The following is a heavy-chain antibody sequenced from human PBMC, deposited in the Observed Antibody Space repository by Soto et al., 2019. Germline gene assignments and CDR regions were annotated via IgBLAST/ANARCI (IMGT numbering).Heavy chain of an antibody. CDR1: GFTFSSFE. Sequence: EVKVVESGGGLVQPGGSLRLSCVASGFTFSSFEMNWVRQAPGKGLEWVAYISSSGDSINYADSVKGRFTISRDNAQTSLYLQMNSLRVEDTAVYYCAREGALHLDALDIWGQGTMVTVSS. CDR3: AREGALHLDALDI. V-gene: IGHV3-48*03. J-gene: IGHJ3*02. D-gene: IGHD3-16*01. CDR2: ISSSGDSI.